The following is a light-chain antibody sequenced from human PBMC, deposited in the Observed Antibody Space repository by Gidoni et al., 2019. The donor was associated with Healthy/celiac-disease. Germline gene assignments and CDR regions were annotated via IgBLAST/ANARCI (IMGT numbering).Light chain of an antibody. CDR3: QQRSNWPLLT. CDR2: DAS. Sequence: DIVLTQSPATLSLYPAERATLSCRASQSVTSYLAWYQQKPGQAPRLLIYDASTSATGIPARFSGSGSGRDFTLTISSLEPEDFSVYYCQQRSNWPLLTFGGGTKVEIK. J-gene: IGKJ4*01. V-gene: IGKV3-11*02. CDR1: QSVTSY.